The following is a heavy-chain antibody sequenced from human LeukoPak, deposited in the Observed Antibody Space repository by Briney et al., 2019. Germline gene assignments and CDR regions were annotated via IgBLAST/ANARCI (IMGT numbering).Heavy chain of an antibody. V-gene: IGHV1-2*02. CDR3: ARLVGLSTTASY. D-gene: IGHD5/OR15-5a*01. CDR1: GYTFIGYY. CDR2: INPTSGGT. Sequence: ASVKVSCKASGYTFIGYYLHWVQQAPGQGLEWMGWINPTSGGTNYAQKFQDRVTMTRDTSINTAYMELSRLTSDDTAVYYCARLVGLSTTASYWGQGTLVIVSS. J-gene: IGHJ4*02.